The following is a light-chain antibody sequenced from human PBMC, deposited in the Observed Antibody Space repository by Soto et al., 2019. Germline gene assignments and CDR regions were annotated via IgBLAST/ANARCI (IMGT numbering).Light chain of an antibody. V-gene: IGKV3-11*01. CDR2: DSF. Sequence: EIVLTQSPATLSLSPGERATLSCRASQSISNYVAWYQQKPGQAPRLLIYDSFSRATGIPARFSGSGSGTAFTLTIISLEPEDVAVYYCQQRTNWPPLTFGGGTKVEIK. CDR1: QSISNY. CDR3: QQRTNWPPLT. J-gene: IGKJ4*01.